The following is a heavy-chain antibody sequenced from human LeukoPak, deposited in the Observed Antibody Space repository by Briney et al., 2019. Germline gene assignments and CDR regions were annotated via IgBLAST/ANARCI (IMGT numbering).Heavy chain of an antibody. D-gene: IGHD2-2*01. J-gene: IGHJ4*02. Sequence: GGSLRLSCAASGFTFSSYWMSWVRQAPGKGLEWVANIKQDGSEKYYVDSVKGRFTISRDNAKNSLYLQMNSLRAEDTAVYYCARRGSTSRSGYFDYWGQGTLVTVSS. V-gene: IGHV3-7*01. CDR2: IKQDGSEK. CDR1: GFTFSSYW. CDR3: ARRGSTSRSGYFDY.